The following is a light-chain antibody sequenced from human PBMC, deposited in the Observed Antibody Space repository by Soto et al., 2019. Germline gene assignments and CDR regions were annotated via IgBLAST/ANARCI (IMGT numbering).Light chain of an antibody. V-gene: IGLV2-14*01. CDR3: SSYTSSSTWV. CDR1: SRDFGAYNY. J-gene: IGLJ3*02. Sequence: QSVLTQPASVSGSHGQSITISCTGTSRDFGAYNYVSWYQQHPGKAPKLMIYEASNRPSGVSNRFSGSKSGNTASLTISGLQAEDEDDYYCSSYTSSSTWVFGGGTKLTVL. CDR2: EAS.